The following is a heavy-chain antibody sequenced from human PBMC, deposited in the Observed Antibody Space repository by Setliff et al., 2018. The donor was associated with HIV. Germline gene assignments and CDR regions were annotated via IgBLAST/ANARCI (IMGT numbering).Heavy chain of an antibody. CDR3: ARGVAAAGL. CDR1: GGSISNYYW. J-gene: IGHJ4*02. V-gene: IGHV4-39*07. Sequence: SETLSLTCIVSGGSISNYYWWTWVRQPPGKGLEWIGSIYNGGNTYFSPSLKSRVTISLDTSKNQISLKVTSVTAADTAVYYCARGVAAAGLWGQGTLVTV. D-gene: IGHD6-13*01. CDR2: IYNGGNT.